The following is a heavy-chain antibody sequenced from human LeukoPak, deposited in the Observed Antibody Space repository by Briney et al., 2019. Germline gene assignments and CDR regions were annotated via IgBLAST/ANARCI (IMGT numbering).Heavy chain of an antibody. CDR2: IITNFGTT. CDR3: ARPRTYYDFWRGYPPFDY. Sequence: ASVKVSCKASGGTFSNYAINWMRQAPGQGLEWLGGIITNFGTTNYAQKYQGRVTITADESTNTVYMELSSLRSEDTAVYYCARPRTYYDFWRGYPPFDYWGQGTLVTVSS. CDR1: GGTFSNYA. J-gene: IGHJ4*02. V-gene: IGHV1-69*13. D-gene: IGHD3-3*01.